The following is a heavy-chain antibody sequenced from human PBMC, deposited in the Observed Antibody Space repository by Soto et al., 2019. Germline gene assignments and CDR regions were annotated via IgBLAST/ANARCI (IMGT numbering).Heavy chain of an antibody. CDR1: GGTFSSYA. D-gene: IGHD6-19*01. J-gene: IGHJ6*02. V-gene: IGHV1-69*13. CDR2: IIPIFGTA. CDR3: ARALAAVAGTSTNYYYGVDG. Sequence: GASVKVSCKASGGTFSSYAISWVRQAPGQGLEWMGGIIPIFGTANYAQKFQGRVTITADESTSTAYMELSSLRSEDTAVYYCARALAAVAGTSTNYYYGVDGWGQGTTVTVSS.